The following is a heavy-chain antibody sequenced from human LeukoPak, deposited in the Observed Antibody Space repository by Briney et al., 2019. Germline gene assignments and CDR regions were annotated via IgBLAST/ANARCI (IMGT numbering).Heavy chain of an antibody. V-gene: IGHV4-4*07. D-gene: IGHD3-10*01. J-gene: IGHJ5*02. CDR2: IYTSGST. Sequence: ASETLSLTCTVSGGSISSYYWSWIRQPAGKGLEWIGRIYTSGSTNYNPSLKSRVTISVDTSKNQFSLKLSSVTAADTAVYCCARDSGSYQNNWFDPWGQGTLVTVSS. CDR3: ARDSGSYQNNWFDP. CDR1: GGSISSYY.